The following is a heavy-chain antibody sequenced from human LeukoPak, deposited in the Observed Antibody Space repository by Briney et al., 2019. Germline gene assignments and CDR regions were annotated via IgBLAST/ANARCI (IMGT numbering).Heavy chain of an antibody. CDR2: IITYNGNT. CDR1: GYTFTSYG. J-gene: IGHJ6*03. CDR3: AKTTVTSEEYFYYYMDV. V-gene: IGHV1-18*01. Sequence: ASVKVSCKTSGYTFTSYGLSWVRQAPGQGLAWMGWIITYNGNTYYSQKLQGRVTMTTDTSTSTAYMELRSLRSDDTAVYYCAKTTVTSEEYFYYYMDVWGKGTTVTVSS. D-gene: IGHD4-17*01.